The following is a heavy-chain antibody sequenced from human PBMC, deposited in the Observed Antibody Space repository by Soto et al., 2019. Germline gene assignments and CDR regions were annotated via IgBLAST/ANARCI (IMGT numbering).Heavy chain of an antibody. Sequence: QVQLVESGGGVVQPGRSLRLSCAASGFTFSSYGMHWVRQAPGKGMEWVAVIWYDGSNKYYADSVKGRFTISRDNSKNTLYLQMNSLRVEDTAVYYCARDECSGYDSCPSLDYWGQGTLVTVSS. D-gene: IGHD5-12*01. CDR1: GFTFSSYG. V-gene: IGHV3-33*01. CDR3: ARDECSGYDSCPSLDY. J-gene: IGHJ4*02. CDR2: IWYDGSNK.